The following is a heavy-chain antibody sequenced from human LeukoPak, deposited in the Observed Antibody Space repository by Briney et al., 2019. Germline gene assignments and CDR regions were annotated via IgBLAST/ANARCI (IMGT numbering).Heavy chain of an antibody. CDR3: ARWYSSGWYSDY. Sequence: GGSLRLSCAASGFTFYECWLSWVRQAPGKGLEWVSSVSGTSEYIYYADSVRGRFTISRDNAKNTVYLQMNSLRAEDTAVYYCARWYSSGWYSDYWGQGTLVTVSS. CDR2: VSGTSEYI. J-gene: IGHJ4*02. V-gene: IGHV3-21*06. D-gene: IGHD6-19*01. CDR1: GFTFYECW.